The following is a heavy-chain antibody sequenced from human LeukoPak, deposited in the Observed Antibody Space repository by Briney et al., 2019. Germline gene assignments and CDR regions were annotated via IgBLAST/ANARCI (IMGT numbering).Heavy chain of an antibody. J-gene: IGHJ4*02. CDR1: GFTFSAYA. CDR2: ISGSGHST. D-gene: IGHD3-10*01. Sequence: GGSLRLSCAASGFTFSAYAMTWVRQAPGKGLEWVSAISGSGHSTYYTDSVRGRFTISRDNSKNTLYLQMNSLRAEDTAVYYCASARGFRVPFDYWGQGTLVTVSS. V-gene: IGHV3-23*01. CDR3: ASARGFRVPFDY.